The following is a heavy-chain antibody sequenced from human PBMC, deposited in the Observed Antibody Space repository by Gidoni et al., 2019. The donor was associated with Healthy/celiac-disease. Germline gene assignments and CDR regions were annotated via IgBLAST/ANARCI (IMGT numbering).Heavy chain of an antibody. V-gene: IGHV4-39*01. CDR3: AGIVATSGLLSPVSYYYYGMDV. Sequence: QLQLQESGPGLVKPSETLSLTCTVPGGSISSSSSSSGWIRQPPGKGLEWIGSIYFSGSTYYNPSLKSRVTISVDTSKNQFSLKLSSVTAADTAVYYCAGIVATSGLLSPVSYYYYGMDVWGQGTTVTVSS. J-gene: IGHJ6*02. CDR2: IYFSGST. CDR1: GGSISSSSSS. D-gene: IGHD5-12*01.